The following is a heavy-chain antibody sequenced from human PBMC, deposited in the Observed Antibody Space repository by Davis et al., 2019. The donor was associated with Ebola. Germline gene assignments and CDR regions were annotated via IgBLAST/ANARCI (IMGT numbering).Heavy chain of an antibody. Sequence: GESLKISCAASGFSFSNYALSWVRQAPGMGLEWVSVISGSGGSTNHADSVRGRFTISRDNSKNTLFLQMNSLTAEDTALYYCARDPNGDYVGGFEMCGQGTMVTVSS. CDR2: ISGSGGST. J-gene: IGHJ3*02. V-gene: IGHV3-23*01. CDR3: ARDPNGDYVGGFEM. CDR1: GFSFSNYA. D-gene: IGHD4-17*01.